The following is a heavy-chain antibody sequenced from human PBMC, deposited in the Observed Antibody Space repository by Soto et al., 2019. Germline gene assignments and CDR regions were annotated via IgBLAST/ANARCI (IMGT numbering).Heavy chain of an antibody. CDR3: AREEDSSGYWGSYFDY. J-gene: IGHJ4*02. CDR1: GYTFTSYC. V-gene: IGHV1-18*04. Sequence: GASVKVSCKASGYTFTSYCISWVRQAPGQGLEWMGWISAYNGNTNYAQKLQGRVTMTTDTSTSTAYMELRSLRSDDTAVYYCAREEDSSGYWGSYFDYWGQGTLVTVSS. CDR2: ISAYNGNT. D-gene: IGHD3-22*01.